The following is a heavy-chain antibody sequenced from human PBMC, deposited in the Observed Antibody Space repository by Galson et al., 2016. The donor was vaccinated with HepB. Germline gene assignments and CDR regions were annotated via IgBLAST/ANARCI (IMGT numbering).Heavy chain of an antibody. CDR1: GFTFSSYA. J-gene: IGHJ4*02. V-gene: IGHV3-23*01. Sequence: SLRLSCAASGFTFSSYAMNWVRQAPGKGLEWVSTISGSETTSYADSIMGRFTISRDNSKNTLFLQMNSLRVEDMAVYYCAKGSDYYGWGSYPYYFDYWGQGTLVTVSS. D-gene: IGHD3-10*01. CDR3: AKGSDYYGWGSYPYYFDY. CDR2: ISGSETT.